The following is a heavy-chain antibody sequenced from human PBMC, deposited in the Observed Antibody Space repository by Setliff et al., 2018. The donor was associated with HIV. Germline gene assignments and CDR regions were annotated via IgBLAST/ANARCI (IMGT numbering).Heavy chain of an antibody. V-gene: IGHV4-34*01. CDR2: IYHSGTT. D-gene: IGHD5-18*01. J-gene: IGHJ5*02. CDR1: GGSFSGYY. CDR3: ARRGRTGNSYVLHWFDP. Sequence: SETLSLTCAVYGGSFSGYYWSWIRQPPGKGLEWIGSIYHSGTTYYNPSLRSRVTISVDTSKNQFSLSLTSVTAADTAVYFCARRGRTGNSYVLHWFDPWGQGTLVTVSS.